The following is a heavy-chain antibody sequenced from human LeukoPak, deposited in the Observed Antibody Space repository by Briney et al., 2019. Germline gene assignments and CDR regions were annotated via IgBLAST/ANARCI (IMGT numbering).Heavy chain of an antibody. Sequence: GGSLRLSCAASGFTFSSCGMHWVRQAPAKGLEWVAFIRYDGRNKYYADSVKGRFTISRDNAKNSLYPQMNSLRAEDTAVYYCAMVFDYWGQGTLVTVSS. CDR3: AMVFDY. D-gene: IGHD3-10*01. V-gene: IGHV3-30*02. CDR2: IRYDGRNK. J-gene: IGHJ4*02. CDR1: GFTFSSCG.